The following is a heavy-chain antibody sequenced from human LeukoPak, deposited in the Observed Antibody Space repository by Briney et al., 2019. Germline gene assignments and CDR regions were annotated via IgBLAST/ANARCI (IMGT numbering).Heavy chain of an antibody. CDR1: GFTFGDYA. Sequence: GGSLRLSCTASGFTFGDYAMSWFRQAPGKGLEWVGFIRSKAYGGTTEYAASVKGRFTISRDDSKSIAYLQMNSLKTEDTAVYYCTRDLGAAAGPSWYFDLWGRGTLVTVSS. CDR2: IRSKAYGGTT. D-gene: IGHD6-13*01. J-gene: IGHJ2*01. CDR3: TRDLGAAAGPSWYFDL. V-gene: IGHV3-49*03.